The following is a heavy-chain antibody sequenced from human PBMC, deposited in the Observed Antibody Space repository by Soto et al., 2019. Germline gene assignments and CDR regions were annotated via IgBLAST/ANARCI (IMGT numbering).Heavy chain of an antibody. CDR2: ISGSGGST. CDR1: GFTFSSYA. CDR3: AKDPVGIAAECFQH. V-gene: IGHV3-23*01. Sequence: GGSLRLSCAASGFTFSSYAMSWVRQAPGKGLEWVSAISGSGGSTYYADSVKGRFTISRATSKNTLYLQMNSLRAEDTAVYYCAKDPVGIAAECFQHWGQGALVTVSS. J-gene: IGHJ1*01. D-gene: IGHD6-13*01.